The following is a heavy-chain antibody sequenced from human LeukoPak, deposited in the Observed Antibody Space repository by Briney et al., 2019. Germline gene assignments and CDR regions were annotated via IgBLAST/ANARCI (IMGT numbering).Heavy chain of an antibody. V-gene: IGHV3-23*01. CDR3: AKHPTKWELRPRKY. Sequence: PGGSLRLSCAASGFTFSSYAMSWVRQAPGKGLEWVSAISGSGGSTYYADSVKGRFTISRDNSKKTLYLQMNSLRAEDTAVYYCAKHPTKWELRPRKYWGQGTLVTVSS. CDR2: ISGSGGST. D-gene: IGHD1-26*01. J-gene: IGHJ4*02. CDR1: GFTFSSYA.